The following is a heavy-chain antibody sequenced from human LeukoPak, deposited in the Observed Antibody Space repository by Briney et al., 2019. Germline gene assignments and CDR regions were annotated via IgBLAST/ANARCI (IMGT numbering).Heavy chain of an antibody. J-gene: IGHJ4*02. CDR3: ARISPITIFGVVIGYYFDY. D-gene: IGHD3-3*01. CDR2: INHSGST. CDR1: GGSFGGYY. Sequence: NPSETLSLTCAVYGGSFGGYYWSWIRQPPGKGLEWMGEINHSGSTNYNPSLKSRVTISVDTSKNQCSLKLSSVTAADTAVYYCARISPITIFGVVIGYYFDYWGQGTLVTVSS. V-gene: IGHV4-34*01.